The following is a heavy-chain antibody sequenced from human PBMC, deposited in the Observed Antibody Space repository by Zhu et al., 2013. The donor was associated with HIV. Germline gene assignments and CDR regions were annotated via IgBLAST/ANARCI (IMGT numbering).Heavy chain of an antibody. Sequence: QVQLVQSGAEVKKPGSSVKVSCKASGGTFSSYAISWVRQAPGQGLEWMGGIIPIFGTANYAQKFQGRVTITADKSTSTAYMELSSLRSEDTAVYYCARGYYDFWSGYYIFLEFDYWGQGTLVTVSS. CDR2: IIPIFGTA. J-gene: IGHJ4*02. CDR1: GGTFSSYA. D-gene: IGHD3-3*01. V-gene: IGHV1-69*06. CDR3: ARGYYDFWSGYYIFLEFDY.